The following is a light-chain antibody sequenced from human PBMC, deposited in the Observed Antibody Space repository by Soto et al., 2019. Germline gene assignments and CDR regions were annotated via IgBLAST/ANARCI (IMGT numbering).Light chain of an antibody. CDR2: EVN. J-gene: IGLJ1*01. Sequence: QSALTQPASVSGSPGQSITISCTGSSSDVGSYNLVSWYQQHPGKAPKLIIYEVNKRPSGVSNRLSGSKSGNTASLTISGLQAEDEADYYCCSFAGTSTYVFGAGTKLTVL. V-gene: IGLV2-23*02. CDR1: SSDVGSYNL. CDR3: CSFAGTSTYV.